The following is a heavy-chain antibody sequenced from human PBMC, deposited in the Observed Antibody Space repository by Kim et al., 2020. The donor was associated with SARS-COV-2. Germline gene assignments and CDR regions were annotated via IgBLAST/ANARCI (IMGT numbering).Heavy chain of an antibody. V-gene: IGHV1-46*01. J-gene: IGHJ3*02. CDR1: GYTFTSYY. CDR2: INPSGGST. D-gene: IGHD1-1*01. CDR3: AREPGGENWNPWALNAFDI. Sequence: ASVKVSCKASGYTFTSYYMHWVRQAPGQGLEWMGIINPSGGSTSYAQKFQGRVTMTRDTSTSTVYMELTSLRSEDTAVYYCAREPGGENWNPWALNAFDIWGQGTMVTVSS.